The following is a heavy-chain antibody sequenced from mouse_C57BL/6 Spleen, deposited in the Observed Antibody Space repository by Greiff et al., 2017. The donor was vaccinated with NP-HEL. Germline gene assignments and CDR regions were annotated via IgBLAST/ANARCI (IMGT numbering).Heavy chain of an antibody. J-gene: IGHJ3*01. CDR3: TPDGPFAY. CDR2: IDPENGDT. Sequence: VQLQQSGAELARPGASVKLSCTASGFTITDDYMHWVKQRPGQGLEWIGWIDPENGDTDYASKFQGKATITADKSSNTAYLQLSSLTSEDTAVYYCTPDGPFAYWGQGTLVTVSA. V-gene: IGHV14-4*01. D-gene: IGHD2-3*01. CDR1: GFTITDDY.